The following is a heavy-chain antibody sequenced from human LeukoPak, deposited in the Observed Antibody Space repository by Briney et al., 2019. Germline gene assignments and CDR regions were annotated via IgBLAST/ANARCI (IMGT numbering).Heavy chain of an antibody. V-gene: IGHV4-34*01. CDR2: INHSGST. CDR3: ARTLGYRRYYFDY. D-gene: IGHD6-13*01. J-gene: IGHJ4*02. Sequence: SETLSLTCAVYGGSFSGYYWSWIRQPPGKGLEWIGEINHSGSTNYNPSLKSRVTISVDTSKNQFSLKLSSVTAADTAVYYCARTLGYRRYYFDYWGQGTLVTVSS. CDR1: GGSFSGYY.